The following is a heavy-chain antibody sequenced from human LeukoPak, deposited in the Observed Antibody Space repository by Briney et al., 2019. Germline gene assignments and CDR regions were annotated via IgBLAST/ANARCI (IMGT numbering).Heavy chain of an antibody. CDR3: ARVYPSRGYPYYFDY. Sequence: ASVKVSCKASGYTFTSYDINWVRQATGQGLEWMGWMNPNSGNTGYAQKFQGRVTMTRNTSISTAYMELGSLRSEDTAVYYCARVYPSRGYPYYFDYWGQGTLVTVSS. D-gene: IGHD1-1*01. V-gene: IGHV1-8*01. J-gene: IGHJ4*02. CDR1: GYTFTSYD. CDR2: MNPNSGNT.